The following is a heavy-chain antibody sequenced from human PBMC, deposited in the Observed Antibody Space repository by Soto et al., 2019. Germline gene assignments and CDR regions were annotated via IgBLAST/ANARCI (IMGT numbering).Heavy chain of an antibody. J-gene: IGHJ6*02. CDR2: IYYSGST. CDR3: ARDKAYYYDSSGYNYYGMDV. D-gene: IGHD3-22*01. Sequence: SETLSLTCTVSGGSISSGGYYWSWIRPHPGKGLEWIGYIYYSGSTYYNPSLKSRVTISVDTSKNQFSLKLSSVTAADTAVYYCARDKAYYYDSSGYNYYGMDVWGQGTTATVSS. CDR1: GGSISSGGYY. V-gene: IGHV4-31*03.